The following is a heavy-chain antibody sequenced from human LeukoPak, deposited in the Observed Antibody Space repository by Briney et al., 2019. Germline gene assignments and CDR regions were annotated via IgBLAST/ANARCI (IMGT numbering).Heavy chain of an antibody. Sequence: ASVKVSCKASGGTFSSYAISWVRQAPGQGLEWMGGIIPIFGTANYAQKFQGRVTITADESTSTAYMELSSLRSEDTAVYYCARGRSSSSSGPYYYFDYWGQGTLVTVSS. J-gene: IGHJ4*02. D-gene: IGHD6-6*01. CDR2: IIPIFGTA. V-gene: IGHV1-69*13. CDR3: ARGRSSSSSGPYYYFDY. CDR1: GGTFSSYA.